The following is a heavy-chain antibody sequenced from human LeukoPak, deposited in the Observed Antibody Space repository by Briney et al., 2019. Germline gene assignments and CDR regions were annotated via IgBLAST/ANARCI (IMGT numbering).Heavy chain of an antibody. CDR3: ARAGGYSSSSALDY. CDR1: GGSISSYY. D-gene: IGHD6-6*01. J-gene: IGHJ4*02. Sequence: SETLSLTCTVSGGSISSYYWSWIRQPPGKGLEWIGYIYYSGSTNYNPSLKSRVTISVDTSKNQFSLKLSSVTAADTAVYYCARAGGYSSSSALDYWGQGTLVTVSS. CDR2: IYYSGST. V-gene: IGHV4-59*01.